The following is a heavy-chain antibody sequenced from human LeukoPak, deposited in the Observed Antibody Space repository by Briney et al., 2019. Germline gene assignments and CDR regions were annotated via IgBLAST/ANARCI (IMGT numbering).Heavy chain of an antibody. J-gene: IGHJ6*03. V-gene: IGHV3-21*01. D-gene: IGHD3-10*01. CDR3: ARDHRYYYGSRSYYNLEFMDV. CDR2: ISSSSSYI. Sequence: GGSLRLSCAASGLTFSSYSMNWVRQAPGKGLVWVSPISSSSSYIYYADSVKGRFTISGDNAKNSLYLQMNSLRAEDTAVYYCARDHRYYYGSRSYYNLEFMDVWGKGTTVTVSS. CDR1: GLTFSSYS.